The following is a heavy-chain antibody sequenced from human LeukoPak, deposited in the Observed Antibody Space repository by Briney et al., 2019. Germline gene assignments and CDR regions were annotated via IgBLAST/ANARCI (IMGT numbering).Heavy chain of an antibody. Sequence: GGSLRLSCAASGFTFSSYSMNWARKAPGKGLEWVSSISSSSTYIYYADSVRGRFTISRDNAKNSLYLQMNSLRAEDTAVYYCARDTIAAFGFFDYWGQGTLVTVSS. CDR3: ARDTIAAFGFFDY. V-gene: IGHV3-21*01. CDR2: ISSSSTYI. D-gene: IGHD6-6*01. CDR1: GFTFSSYS. J-gene: IGHJ4*02.